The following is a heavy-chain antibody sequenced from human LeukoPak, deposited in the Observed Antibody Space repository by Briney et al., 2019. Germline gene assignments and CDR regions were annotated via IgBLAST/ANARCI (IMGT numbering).Heavy chain of an antibody. Sequence: GGSLRLSCAASGFTFSNYAMSWVRQAPGKGLEWVSAFGGSDGTTYYADSVKGRFTISRDSSRNTLYLQMNSLRADDTAVYYCASRYSSIWYFDYWGQGTLVTVSS. J-gene: IGHJ4*02. D-gene: IGHD6-13*01. V-gene: IGHV3-23*01. CDR3: ASRYSSIWYFDY. CDR1: GFTFSNYA. CDR2: FGGSDGTT.